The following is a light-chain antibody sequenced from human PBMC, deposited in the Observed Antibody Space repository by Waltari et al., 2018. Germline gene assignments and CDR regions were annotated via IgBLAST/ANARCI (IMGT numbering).Light chain of an antibody. CDR1: QSVSTH. V-gene: IGKV1-39*01. Sequence: DIQMTQSPLSLSASVGDRVTVTCRAGQSVSTHLKWYQLKPGKAPKRLVYSASFLETGVPARISAGGAGTDFNFTITAVQPEDFATYYCQETYTPPWTFGPGTRLEIK. J-gene: IGKJ1*01. CDR3: QETYTPPWT. CDR2: SAS.